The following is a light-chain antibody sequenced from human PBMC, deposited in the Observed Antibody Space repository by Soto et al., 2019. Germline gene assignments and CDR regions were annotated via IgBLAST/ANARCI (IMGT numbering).Light chain of an antibody. J-gene: IGKJ1*01. CDR2: DAS. V-gene: IGKV3-11*01. CDR1: QSVSSY. Sequence: IVLTQSPATLSSSAGDRATLSCRASQSVSSYLAWYQQKPGQAPRLLIYDASTRATGIPARFSGSGSGTDFTLTISSLEPEDFAVYYCQQRSNWPGTFGQGTKVDIK. CDR3: QQRSNWPGT.